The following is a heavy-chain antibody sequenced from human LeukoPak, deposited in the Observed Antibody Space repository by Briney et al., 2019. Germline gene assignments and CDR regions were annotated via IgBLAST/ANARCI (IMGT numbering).Heavy chain of an antibody. CDR3: ARPNPMVRGRATYGMDV. V-gene: IGHV7-4-1*02. D-gene: IGHD3-10*01. J-gene: IGHJ6*02. CDR2: INTNTGNP. CDR1: GFTFTNYA. Sequence: GSVKVSCKASGFTFTNYAMHWVRQAPGQGLEWMGWINTNTGNPTYAQGFTGRFVFSLDTSVSTAYLQISSLKAEDTAVYYCARPNPMVRGRATYGMDVWGQGTTVTVSS.